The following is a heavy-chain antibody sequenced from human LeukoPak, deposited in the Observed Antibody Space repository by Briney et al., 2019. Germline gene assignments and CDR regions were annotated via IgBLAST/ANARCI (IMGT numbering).Heavy chain of an antibody. Sequence: SETLSLTCAVSGGSISSGGYSWSWIRQPPGKGLEWIGYIYYSGSTYYNPSLKSRATISVDTSKNQFSLKLSSVTAADTAVYYCAREYSGEYMDVWGKGTTVTVSS. CDR2: IYYSGST. J-gene: IGHJ6*03. D-gene: IGHD4-17*01. V-gene: IGHV4-30-4*07. CDR3: AREYSGEYMDV. CDR1: GGSISSGGYS.